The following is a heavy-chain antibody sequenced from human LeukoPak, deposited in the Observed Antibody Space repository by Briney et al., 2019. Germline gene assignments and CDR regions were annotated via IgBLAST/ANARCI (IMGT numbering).Heavy chain of an antibody. J-gene: IGHJ2*01. Sequence: GGSLRLSCAASGFTFSDYYMSWIRQAPGKGLEWVSYISSSSSYTNYADSVRGRFTISRDNPKNTLYLQMNSLRVEDTAVYYCTRVRGSGSEYWYIDLWGRDTLVSVSS. D-gene: IGHD5-12*01. V-gene: IGHV3-11*06. CDR3: TRVRGSGSEYWYIDL. CDR2: ISSSSSYT. CDR1: GFTFSDYY.